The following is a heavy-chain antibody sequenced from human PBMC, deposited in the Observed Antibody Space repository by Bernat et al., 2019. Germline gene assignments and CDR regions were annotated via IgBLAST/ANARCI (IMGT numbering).Heavy chain of an antibody. CDR1: GGSFSAHY. V-gene: IGHV4-34*01. Sequence: QVQLQQWGAGLLKPSETLSLTCAVYGGSFSAHYWSWIRQPPGKGLEWIGEINHSGSTNYNPSLKSRVTISVDTSKIQFSLKLTSVTAADTAVYYCARPGATASYDYWGQGTLVTVSS. CDR3: ARPGATASYDY. D-gene: IGHD1-26*01. J-gene: IGHJ4*02. CDR2: INHSGST.